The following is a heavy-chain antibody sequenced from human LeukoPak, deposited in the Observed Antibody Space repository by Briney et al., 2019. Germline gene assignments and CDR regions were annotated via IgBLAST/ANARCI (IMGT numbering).Heavy chain of an antibody. V-gene: IGHV1-18*01. D-gene: IGHD5-18*01. CDR2: ISAYNGNT. CDR1: GYTFTSYG. Sequence: ASVKVSCKASGYTFTSYGISWVRQAPGQGLEWMGWISAYNGNTNYAQKLQGRVTMTTDTSTSTAYMELRSLRSDDTAVYYCARGDGVDTAIVTRGGEDYWGQGTLVTVSS. CDR3: ARGDGVDTAIVTRGGEDY. J-gene: IGHJ4*02.